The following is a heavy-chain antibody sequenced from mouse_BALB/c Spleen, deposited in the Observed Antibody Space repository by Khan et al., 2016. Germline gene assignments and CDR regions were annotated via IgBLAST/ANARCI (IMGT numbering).Heavy chain of an antibody. CDR1: GFTLSDAW. D-gene: IGHD4-1*01. CDR3: TRRGIAMDY. Sequence: EVELVESGGGLVKPGGSMKLSCTATGFTLSDAWRDWVRQSPEKGLEWVAEIRTKANNHAKYSAESVKGRFSISCDDHKSSVYMQMNSIRPEDTDSYYCTRRGIAMDYWGQGTSVTVSS. J-gene: IGHJ4*01. CDR2: IRTKANNHAK. V-gene: IGHV6-6*01.